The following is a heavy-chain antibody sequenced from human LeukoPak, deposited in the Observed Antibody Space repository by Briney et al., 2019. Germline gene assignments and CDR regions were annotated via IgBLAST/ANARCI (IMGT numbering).Heavy chain of an antibody. CDR1: GFTFSSYA. V-gene: IGHV3-23*01. J-gene: IGHJ1*01. CDR2: ISGSGEST. Sequence: LSGGSLRLSCAASGFTFSSYAMSWVRQAPGKGLEWVSAISGSGESTYYADSVKGRFPISRDNSKNTLYLQMSSLRAEDTAVYYCAKFTGSGNYYSSEYFQQWGQGTLVTVSS. CDR3: AKFTGSGNYYSSEYFQQ. D-gene: IGHD1-26*01.